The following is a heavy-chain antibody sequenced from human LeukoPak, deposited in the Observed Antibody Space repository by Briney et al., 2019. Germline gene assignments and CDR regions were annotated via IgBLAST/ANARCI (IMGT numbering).Heavy chain of an antibody. D-gene: IGHD6-19*01. CDR1: GGSISSSSYY. CDR2: IYYSGST. Sequence: KPSETLSLTCTVSGGSISSSSYYWGWIRQPPGKGLEWIGSIYYSGSTYYNPSLKSRVTISVDTSKNQFSLKLSSVTAADTAMYFCARSTAEWLAYYHDSWGQGTLVAASS. V-gene: IGHV4-39*01. CDR3: ARSTAEWLAYYHDS. J-gene: IGHJ4*02.